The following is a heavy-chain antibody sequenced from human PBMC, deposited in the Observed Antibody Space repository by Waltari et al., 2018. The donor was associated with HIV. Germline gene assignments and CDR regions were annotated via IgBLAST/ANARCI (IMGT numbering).Heavy chain of an antibody. D-gene: IGHD5-12*01. CDR1: GGSISSSSYY. J-gene: IGHJ6*02. Sequence: QLQLQESGPGLVKPSETLSLTCTVSGGSISSSSYYWGWIRQPPGKGLEWIGSIYYSGTPYTNPSLKRRVTISVDTSKNQFALKLSSVTAADTAVYYCARGQPTSAMLATFHYYYGMDVWGQGTTVTVSS. CDR2: IYYSGTP. CDR3: ARGQPTSAMLATFHYYYGMDV. V-gene: IGHV4-39*07.